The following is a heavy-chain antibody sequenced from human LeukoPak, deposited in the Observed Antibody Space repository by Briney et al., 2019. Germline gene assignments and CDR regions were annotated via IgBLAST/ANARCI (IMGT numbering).Heavy chain of an antibody. V-gene: IGHV1-69*04. CDR2: IIPILGIA. J-gene: IGHJ4*02. D-gene: IGHD6-6*01. CDR1: GGTFSSYA. CDR3: ARDLFEGSPAGIAARYLDH. Sequence: ASVKVSCKASGGTFSSYAISWVRQAPGQGLEWMGRIIPILGIANYAQKFQGRVTITADKSTSTAYMELSSLRSEDTAVYYCARDLFEGSPAGIAARYLDHWGQGTLVTVSS.